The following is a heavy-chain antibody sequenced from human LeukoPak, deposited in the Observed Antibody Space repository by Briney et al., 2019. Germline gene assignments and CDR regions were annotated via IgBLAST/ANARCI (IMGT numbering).Heavy chain of an antibody. CDR3: ARLRSSDIWFDP. CDR1: GYTFTGYD. V-gene: IGHV1-8*01. D-gene: IGHD6-13*01. CDR2: MNPNSGNT. J-gene: IGHJ5*02. Sequence: GASVKVSCKASGYTFTGYDINWVRQATGQGLEWMGWMNPNSGNTGYAQKFQGRVTMTRNTSISTAYMELSSLRSEDTAVYYCARLRSSDIWFDPWGQGTLVTVSS.